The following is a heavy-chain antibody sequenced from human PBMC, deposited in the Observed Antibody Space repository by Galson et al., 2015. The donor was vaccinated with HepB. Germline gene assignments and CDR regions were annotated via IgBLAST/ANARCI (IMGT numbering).Heavy chain of an antibody. CDR1: GFTFGSYS. D-gene: IGHD5-12*01. V-gene: IGHV3-21*01. J-gene: IGHJ4*02. CDR2: ISSSSSYI. Sequence: SLRLSCAASGFTFGSYSMNWVRQAPGKGLEWVSSISSSSSYIYYADSVKGRFTISRDNAKNSLYLQMNSLRAEDTAVYYCARERHSGYDSEGGSNFDYWGQGTLVTVSS. CDR3: ARERHSGYDSEGGSNFDY.